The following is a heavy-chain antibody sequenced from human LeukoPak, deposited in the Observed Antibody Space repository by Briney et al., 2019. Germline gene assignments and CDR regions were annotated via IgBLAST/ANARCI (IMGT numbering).Heavy chain of an antibody. CDR1: GFTFSSYA. CDR3: ARLARYSWSPISPLYYYYYMDV. Sequence: PGGSLRLSCAASGFTFSSYAMHWVRQAPGKGLEWVAVVSNDGSNKYYADSVKGRFTISRDNSKNTLYLQTNSLRAEDTAVYYCARLARYSWSPISPLYYYYYMDVWGKGTTVTVSS. V-gene: IGHV3-30*03. CDR2: VSNDGSNK. D-gene: IGHD1-26*01. J-gene: IGHJ6*03.